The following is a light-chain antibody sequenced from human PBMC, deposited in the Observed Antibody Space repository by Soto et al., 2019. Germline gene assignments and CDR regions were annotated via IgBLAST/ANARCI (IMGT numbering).Light chain of an antibody. CDR3: GSYAGSTNFVV. Sequence: QSALTQPPSASGSPGQSVTISCTGTSSDVGGYNYVSWYQQHPGKAPKLMIYEVNNRPSGVPYRFSGSKSGNAASLTVSGHEAEEEADYYCGSYAGSTNFVVFGGGTKLTVL. J-gene: IGLJ2*01. CDR1: SSDVGGYNY. V-gene: IGLV2-8*01. CDR2: EVN.